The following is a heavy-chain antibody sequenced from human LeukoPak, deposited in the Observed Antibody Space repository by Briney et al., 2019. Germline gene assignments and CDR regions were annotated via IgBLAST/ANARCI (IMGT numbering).Heavy chain of an antibody. CDR1: GYTFTGYY. CDR3: ARVGITMVRGVVDV. CDR2: INPNSGGT. D-gene: IGHD3-10*01. Sequence: ASVKVSCKASGYTFTGYYMHWVRQAPGQGLEWMGWINPNSGGTNYAQKFQGRVTMTRDTSISTAHMELSRLRSDDTAVYYCARVGITMVRGVVDVWGQGTTVTVSS. V-gene: IGHV1-2*02. J-gene: IGHJ6*02.